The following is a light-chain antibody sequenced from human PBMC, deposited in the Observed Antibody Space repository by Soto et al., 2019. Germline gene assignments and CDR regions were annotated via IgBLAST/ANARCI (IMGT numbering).Light chain of an antibody. CDR1: QSVSSY. J-gene: IGKJ5*01. Sequence: EIVLTQSPATLSFSPGERATLSWRASQSVSSYLAWYQQKPGQAPRLLIYDASNRATGIPARFSGSGSGTDFTLTISSLEPEDFAVYYCQQRSNWLITFGQGTRLEIK. V-gene: IGKV3-11*01. CDR2: DAS. CDR3: QQRSNWLIT.